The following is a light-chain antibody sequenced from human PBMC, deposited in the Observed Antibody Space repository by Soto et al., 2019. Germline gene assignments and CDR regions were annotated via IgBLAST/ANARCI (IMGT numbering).Light chain of an antibody. V-gene: IGKV3-11*01. Sequence: EIVLTQSPATLSLSPGQRATLSCRASQSVTFYLAWYQQKPGQAPRLLIYDTSNRATGIPARFSGSGSGTEFTLTISSLEPGDFAVYYCQQRGTRPPTFGQGTKLEIK. J-gene: IGKJ2*01. CDR1: QSVTFY. CDR2: DTS. CDR3: QQRGTRPPT.